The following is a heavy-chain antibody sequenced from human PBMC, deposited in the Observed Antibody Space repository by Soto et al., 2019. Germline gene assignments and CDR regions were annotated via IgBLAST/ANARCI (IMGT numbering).Heavy chain of an antibody. V-gene: IGHV1-18*04. CDR2: ISAYNGNT. Sequence: ASVKVSCKASGYTFTSYGISWVRQAPGQGLEWMGWISAYNGNTNYAQKLQGRVTMTTGTSTSTAYMELRGLRSDDTAVYYCARVLDFWSGYYSYWGQGTLVTVSS. J-gene: IGHJ4*02. CDR1: GYTFTSYG. CDR3: ARVLDFWSGYYSY. D-gene: IGHD3-3*01.